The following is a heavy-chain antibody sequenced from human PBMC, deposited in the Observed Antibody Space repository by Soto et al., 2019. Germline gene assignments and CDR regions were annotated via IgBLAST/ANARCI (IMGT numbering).Heavy chain of an antibody. CDR1: GFTLSSYI. J-gene: IGHJ4*02. V-gene: IGHV3-21*04. Sequence: GGSLRLSCAASGFTLSSYIMNWVRQAPGKGLEWVSSISSSSSYIYYADSVKGRFTISRDDSKNTAYLQMNSLKTEDTAVYYCTRLYWGCDRDFGSWGQGTLVTVSS. CDR2: ISSSSSYI. D-gene: IGHD2-21*02. CDR3: TRLYWGCDRDFGS.